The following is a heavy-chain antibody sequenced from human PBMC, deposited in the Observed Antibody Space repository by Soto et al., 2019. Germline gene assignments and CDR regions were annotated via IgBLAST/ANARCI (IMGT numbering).Heavy chain of an antibody. CDR2: INPNSGET. J-gene: IGHJ5*01. CDR3: ASQFCGSYSCHNWFDS. V-gene: IGHV1-2*02. Sequence: ASVKVSAKASGYIFTGHYINWVRQAPGQGLEYMGWINPNSGETNYAQKFQGRVTITTDTSITTAYMALSRLRSDDTAVYYCASQFCGSYSCHNWFDSWGQGTQVTVSS. CDR1: GYIFTGHY. D-gene: IGHD3-16*02.